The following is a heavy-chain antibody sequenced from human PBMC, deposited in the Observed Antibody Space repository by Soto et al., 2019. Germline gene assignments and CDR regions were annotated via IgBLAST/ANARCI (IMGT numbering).Heavy chain of an antibody. Sequence: VSGGSINSSNWWNWVRQPPGKGLEWIGEISHSGSTNYYPSLKSRATISVDKSKNQFSLKLNSVTAADTAVYYCARGWGIAAAGSDYWGQGTLVTVSS. CDR2: ISHSGST. CDR1: GGSINSSNW. J-gene: IGHJ4*02. D-gene: IGHD6-13*01. CDR3: ARGWGIAAAGSDY. V-gene: IGHV4-4*02.